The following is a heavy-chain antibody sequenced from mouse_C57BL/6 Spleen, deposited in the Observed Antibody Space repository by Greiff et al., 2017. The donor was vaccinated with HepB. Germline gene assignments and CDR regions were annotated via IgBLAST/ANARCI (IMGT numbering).Heavy chain of an antibody. CDR2: ISSGSSTI. V-gene: IGHV5-17*01. J-gene: IGHJ3*01. CDR3: ASYYDYAWFAY. CDR1: GFTFSDYG. D-gene: IGHD2-4*01. Sequence: EVKLQESGGGLVKPGGSLKLSCAASGFTFSDYGMHWVRQAPEKGLEWVAYISSGSSTIYYADTVKGRFTISRDNAKNTLFLQMTSLRSEDTAMYYCASYYDYAWFAYWGQGTLVTVSA.